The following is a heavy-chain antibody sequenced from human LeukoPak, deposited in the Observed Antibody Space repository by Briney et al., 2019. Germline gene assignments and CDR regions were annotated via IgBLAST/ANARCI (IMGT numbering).Heavy chain of an antibody. D-gene: IGHD3-3*01. CDR3: VNFWSGPDVVY. CDR1: GFTFSNYW. CDR2: INSDGSST. J-gene: IGHJ4*02. V-gene: IGHV3-74*01. Sequence: GGSLRLSCAASGFTFSNYWMHWVRQAPGKGLVWVSRINSDGSSTYYADSVKGRFTISRDNAKNALYLQMNSLRDEDTAVYYCVNFWSGPDVVYWGQGTLVTVSS.